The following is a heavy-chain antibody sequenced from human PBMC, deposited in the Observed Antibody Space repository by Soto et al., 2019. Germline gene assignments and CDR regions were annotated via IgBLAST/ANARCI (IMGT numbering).Heavy chain of an antibody. D-gene: IGHD2-21*02. V-gene: IGHV4-59*01. CDR2: IYYSGST. CDR3: ARGIRNHYGHSGDYPHENF. J-gene: IGHJ4*02. CDR1: GGSISNYY. Sequence: PSETLSLTCTVSGGSISNYYWNWIRQPPGKGLEWIGYIYYSGSTNYNPSLKSRVTISVDTSKNQFSLKLSSVTAADTAIYYCARGIRNHYGHSGDYPHENFWGQGTLVTVSS.